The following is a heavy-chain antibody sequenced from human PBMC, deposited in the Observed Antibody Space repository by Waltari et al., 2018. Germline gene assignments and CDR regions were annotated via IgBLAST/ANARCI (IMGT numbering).Heavy chain of an antibody. CDR1: GYTFTSYA. V-gene: IGHV1-3*01. CDR2: INAGNGNT. CDR3: ARMTTVTPDDY. D-gene: IGHD4-17*01. J-gene: IGHJ4*02. Sequence: QVQLVQSGAEVKKPGASVKVSCKASGYTFTSYAMHWVRQAPGQRLEWMGWINAGNGNTKYSQKFQGRVTMTRDTSISTAYMELSRLRSDDTAVYYCARMTTVTPDDYWGQGTLVTVSS.